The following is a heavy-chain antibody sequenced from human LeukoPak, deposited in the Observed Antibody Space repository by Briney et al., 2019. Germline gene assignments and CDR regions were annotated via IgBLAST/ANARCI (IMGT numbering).Heavy chain of an antibody. Sequence: PSETLSLTCAVYGGSFSGYYWSWIRQPPGKGLEWIGEINHSGSTNYNPSLKSRVTISVDTSKNQFSLKLSSVTAADTAVYYCARDSGILKDAFDIWGRGTLVTVSS. CDR3: ARDSGILKDAFDI. V-gene: IGHV4-34*01. CDR2: INHSGST. J-gene: IGHJ3*02. D-gene: IGHD3-16*01. CDR1: GGSFSGYY.